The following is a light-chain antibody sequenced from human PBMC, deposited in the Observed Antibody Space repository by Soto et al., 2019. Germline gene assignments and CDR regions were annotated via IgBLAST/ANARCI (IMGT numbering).Light chain of an antibody. V-gene: IGKV1-9*01. CDR2: AAS. CDR1: QGITNY. J-gene: IGKJ1*01. CDR3: QQLNSYPLT. Sequence: DIQLTQSPSFVSASVGYRVTITCRASQGITNYLAWYHQKPGRAPKLLIFAASTLQSGVPSRFSGSGSGTEFTLTISSLQPEDFATYYCQQLNSYPLTFGQGTKVEVK.